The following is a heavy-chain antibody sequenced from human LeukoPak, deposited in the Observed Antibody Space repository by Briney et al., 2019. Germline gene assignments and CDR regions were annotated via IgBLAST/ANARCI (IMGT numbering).Heavy chain of an antibody. CDR2: ISAYNGNT. CDR3: ARYQLLEKNWFDP. Sequence: ASVKVSCKASGYTFTSHGISWVRQAPGQGLEWMGWISAYNGNTNYAQNFQGRVTLTTDTSTSTAYMELRSLRSDDTAVYYCARYQLLEKNWFDPWGQGTLSPSPQ. V-gene: IGHV1-18*01. CDR1: GYTFTSHG. J-gene: IGHJ5*02. D-gene: IGHD2-2*01.